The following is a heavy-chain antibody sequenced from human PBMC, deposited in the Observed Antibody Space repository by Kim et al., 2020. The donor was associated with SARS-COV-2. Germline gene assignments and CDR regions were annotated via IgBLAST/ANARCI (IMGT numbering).Heavy chain of an antibody. J-gene: IGHJ4*02. D-gene: IGHD3-9*01. Sequence: GGSLRLSCAASGFTFSDYYMHWVRQSPGKGLVWVSYICRFSSAINYADSVKGRFTISRDNAKNSLYLQMNSLRAEDTAVYYCARDGVYYDVLTADDYWGQGSLVTVSS. CDR3: ARDGVYYDVLTADDY. CDR1: GFTFSDYY. CDR2: ICRFSSAI. V-gene: IGHV3-48*04.